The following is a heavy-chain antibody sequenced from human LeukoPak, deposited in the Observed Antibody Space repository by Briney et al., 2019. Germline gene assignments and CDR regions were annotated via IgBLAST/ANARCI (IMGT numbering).Heavy chain of an antibody. CDR1: GGSVSSGSYY. Sequence: SETLSLTCTVSGGSVSSGSYYWSWIRQPPGKGLEWIGYIYYSGSTNYNPSLKSRVTISVDTSKNQFSLKLSSVIAADTAVYYCARDPIYYDSSGYTFDYWGQGTLVTVSS. CDR2: IYYSGST. CDR3: ARDPIYYDSSGYTFDY. V-gene: IGHV4-61*01. D-gene: IGHD3-22*01. J-gene: IGHJ4*02.